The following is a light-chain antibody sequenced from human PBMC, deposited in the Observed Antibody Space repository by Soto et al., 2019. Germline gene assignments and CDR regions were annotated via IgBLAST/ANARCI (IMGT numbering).Light chain of an antibody. J-gene: IGKJ4*01. CDR3: QQRYNWPLT. CDR1: QSVSSS. V-gene: IGKV3-11*01. Sequence: EIVLTQSPATLSLSPGERATLSCRASQSVSSSLAWYQQKPGQAPRLLIYGASNGAAGIPARFSGTGSGTDFTLTISSLEPDDFAVYYCQQRYNWPLTFGGGTKGDIK. CDR2: GAS.